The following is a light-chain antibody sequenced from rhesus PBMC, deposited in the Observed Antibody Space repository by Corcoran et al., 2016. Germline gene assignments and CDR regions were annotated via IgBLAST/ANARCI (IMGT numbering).Light chain of an antibody. CDR2: GVS. CDR1: QSVRSS. J-gene: IGKJ2*01. CDR3: QQYSNWYS. V-gene: IGKV3-42*03. Sequence: EIVMTQSPATLSLSPGERATLSCRASQSVRSSLAWYQQKPGQAPRLLIFGVSSRARGSPDRFSGSGSGTQFPLTISSLEPEDFAVYYCQQYSNWYSFGQGTKVEIK.